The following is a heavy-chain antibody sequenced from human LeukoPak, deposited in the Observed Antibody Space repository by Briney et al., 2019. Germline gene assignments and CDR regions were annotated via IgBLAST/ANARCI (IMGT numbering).Heavy chain of an antibody. CDR2: IYYSGST. V-gene: IGHV4-39*01. J-gene: IGHJ4*02. Sequence: PSETLSLTCTVSGGSISSSSYSWGWIRQPPGKGLEWIGGIYYSGSTFYNPPLKSRVTISVDTSKNQFSLKLSSVTAADTAVYYCARQGSGRSSDYWGQGTLVTVSS. CDR3: ARQGSGRSSDY. CDR1: GGSISSSSYS. D-gene: IGHD1-26*01.